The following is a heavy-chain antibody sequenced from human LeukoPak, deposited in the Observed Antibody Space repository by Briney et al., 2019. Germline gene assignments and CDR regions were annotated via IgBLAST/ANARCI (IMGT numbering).Heavy chain of an antibody. CDR1: GFTFSSYG. V-gene: IGHV3-23*01. CDR2: ISDNGAYT. J-gene: IGHJ4*02. Sequence: GGSLRLSCAASGFTFSSYGMSWVRQAPGKGLEWVSTISDNGAYTYYADSVKGRFTISRDNSKNTLFLQMNSLGAEDTAVYYCAKDLYFDWLSEFDYWGQGTLVTVSS. D-gene: IGHD3-9*01. CDR3: AKDLYFDWLSEFDY.